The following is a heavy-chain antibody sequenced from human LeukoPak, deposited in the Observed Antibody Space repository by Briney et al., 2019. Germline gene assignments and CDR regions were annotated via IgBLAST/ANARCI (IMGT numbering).Heavy chain of an antibody. CDR3: ARAGCSSTSFYEALSFYSYYNMDV. D-gene: IGHD2-2*01. CDR1: GFTFSSYE. V-gene: IGHV3-48*03. CDR2: ISSSGSTI. J-gene: IGHJ6*03. Sequence: GGSLRLSCAASGFTFSSYEMNSVRQAPGKGLEWVSYISSSGSTIYYADSVKGRFTISRDNAKNSLYLQMNSLRAEDTAVYYCARAGCSSTSFYEALSFYSYYNMDVWGKGTTVTVSS.